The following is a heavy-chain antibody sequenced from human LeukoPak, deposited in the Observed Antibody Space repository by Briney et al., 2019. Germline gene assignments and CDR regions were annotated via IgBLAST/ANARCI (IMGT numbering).Heavy chain of an antibody. D-gene: IGHD2-2*01. V-gene: IGHV3-23*01. CDR1: GFAFSTYA. CDR3: ARGDCTTTSCYLFDY. CDR2: ISGSGGGT. Sequence: GGSLRLSCAGSGFAFSTYAMSWVRQTPGKGLEWVSVISGSGGGTYYADSVKGRFTISRDNSKNTLYLQMNSPRAEDTALYYCARGDCTTTSCYLFDYWGQGTLVTVSS. J-gene: IGHJ4*02.